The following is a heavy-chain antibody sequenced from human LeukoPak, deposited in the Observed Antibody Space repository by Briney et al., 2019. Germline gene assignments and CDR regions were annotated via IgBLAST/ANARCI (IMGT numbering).Heavy chain of an antibody. V-gene: IGHV4-39*01. J-gene: IGHJ5*02. CDR1: GGSISSSSYH. Sequence: SETLSLTCTVSGGSISSSSYHWGWIRQPPGKGLEWIGSIYYSGSNYYNPSLKSRVTISVDTSKNQFSLKLSSVTAADTAVYYCARPSITMVRGFDPWGQGTLVTVSS. D-gene: IGHD3-10*01. CDR2: IYYSGSN. CDR3: ARPSITMVRGFDP.